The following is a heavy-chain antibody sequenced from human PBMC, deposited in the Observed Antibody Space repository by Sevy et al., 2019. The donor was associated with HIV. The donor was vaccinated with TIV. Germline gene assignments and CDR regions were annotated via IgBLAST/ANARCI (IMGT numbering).Heavy chain of an antibody. V-gene: IGHV3-23*01. J-gene: IGHJ4*02. CDR2: ISGSGGST. D-gene: IGHD1-26*01. CDR1: GFTFSNYA. Sequence: GGSLRLSCAASGFTFSNYAMSWVRQAPGKGLEWVSAISGSGGSTYYADSVKGRFTISRDNSKNTRFLQMNSLGAEDTAVYFCAKWSELPSSPFDYWGQGTLVTVSS. CDR3: AKWSELPSSPFDY.